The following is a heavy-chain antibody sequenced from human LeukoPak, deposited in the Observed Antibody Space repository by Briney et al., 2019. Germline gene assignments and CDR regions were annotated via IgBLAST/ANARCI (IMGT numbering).Heavy chain of an antibody. CDR1: GGTFSSYA. V-gene: IGHV1-69*05. CDR3: VRGHQLLKGFDWFDP. J-gene: IGHJ5*02. CDR2: IIPIFGTA. D-gene: IGHD2-2*01. Sequence: SVKVSCKASGGTFSSYAISCVRQAPGQGLEWMGGIIPIFGTANYAQKFQGRVTITTDESTSTAYMELSSLRSEDTAVYYCVRGHQLLKGFDWFDPWGQGTLVTVSS.